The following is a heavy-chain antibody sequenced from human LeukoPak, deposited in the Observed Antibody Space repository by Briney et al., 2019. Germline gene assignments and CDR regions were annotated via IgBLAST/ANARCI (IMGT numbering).Heavy chain of an antibody. CDR3: VRDQGGAVSY. V-gene: IGHV3-30*04. Sequence: GGSLRLSCAASEFTFSSYAMDWVRQAPGKGLEWVAVISYDGSNKYYADSVKGRFTISRDNSKNTLYLQMNSLRPEDTAVYYCVRDQGGAVSYWGQGTLVTVSS. CDR1: EFTFSSYA. D-gene: IGHD3-16*01. CDR2: ISYDGSNK. J-gene: IGHJ4*02.